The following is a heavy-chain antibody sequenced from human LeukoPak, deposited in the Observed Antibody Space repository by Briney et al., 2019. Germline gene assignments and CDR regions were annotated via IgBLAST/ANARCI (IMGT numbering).Heavy chain of an antibody. V-gene: IGHV1-18*01. CDR3: ARDPVMNMVRGVPFDY. CDR1: GYTFTSYG. D-gene: IGHD3-10*01. Sequence: GASVKVSCKASGYTFTSYGISWVRQAPGQGLEWMGWISAYNGNTNYAQKLQGRVTMTTDTSTSTAYMELRSLRSDDTAVYYCARDPVMNMVRGVPFDYWGQGTLVTVSS. CDR2: ISAYNGNT. J-gene: IGHJ4*02.